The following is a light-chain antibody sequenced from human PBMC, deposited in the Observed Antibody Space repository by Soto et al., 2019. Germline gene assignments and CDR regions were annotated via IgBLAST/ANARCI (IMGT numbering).Light chain of an antibody. CDR2: EVN. CDR3: CSYAGSSTPFV. J-gene: IGLJ1*01. Sequence: QSALTQPASVSGSPGQSITISCTGTSGDIGSYNLVSWYQHHQGKAPQLMIYEVNKRPSGVSDRFSGSKSGNTASLTISGLQSEDETDYYCCSYAGSSTPFVFGTGTKLTVL. CDR1: SGDIGSYNL. V-gene: IGLV2-23*02.